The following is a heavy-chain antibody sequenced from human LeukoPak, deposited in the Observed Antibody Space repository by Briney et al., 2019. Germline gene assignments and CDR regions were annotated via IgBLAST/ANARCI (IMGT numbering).Heavy chain of an antibody. J-gene: IGHJ6*02. CDR3: AKDQALGYSGYDHYYYYGMDV. V-gene: IGHV3-30*18. CDR2: ISYGGSNK. CDR1: GFTFSSYG. Sequence: GGSLRLSCAASGFTFSSYGMHWVRQAPGKGLEWVAVISYGGSNKYYADSVKGRFTISRDNSKNTLYLQMNSLRAEDTAVYYCAKDQALGYSGYDHYYYYGMDVWGQGTTVTVSS. D-gene: IGHD5-12*01.